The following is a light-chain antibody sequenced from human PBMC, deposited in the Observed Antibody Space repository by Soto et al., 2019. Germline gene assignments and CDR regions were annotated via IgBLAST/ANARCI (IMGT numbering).Light chain of an antibody. V-gene: IGKV3-15*01. J-gene: IGKJ1*01. Sequence: EIVMTQSPGTLSVSPGERATLSCRASQSVSSNLAWYQQKPGQAPRLLIYGPSTRATGIPARFSGSGSGTEFTLTITSLQSEDFAVYYRQQYNNWPRTFGQGTKVEIK. CDR1: QSVSSN. CDR2: GPS. CDR3: QQYNNWPRT.